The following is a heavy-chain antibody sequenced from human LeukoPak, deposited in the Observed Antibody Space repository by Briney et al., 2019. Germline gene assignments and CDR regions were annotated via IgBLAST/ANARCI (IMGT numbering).Heavy chain of an antibody. V-gene: IGHV1-69*01. Sequence: SVKVSCKASGGTFSSYAISWVRQAPGQGLEWMGGIIPIFGTANYARKFQGRVTITADESTSTAYVELSSLRSEDTAVYYCARGGGLESAFDIWGQGTMVTVSS. CDR3: ARGGGLESAFDI. D-gene: IGHD3-3*01. CDR1: GGTFSSYA. CDR2: IIPIFGTA. J-gene: IGHJ3*02.